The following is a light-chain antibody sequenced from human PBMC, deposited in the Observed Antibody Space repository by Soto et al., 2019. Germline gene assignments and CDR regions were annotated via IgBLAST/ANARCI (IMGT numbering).Light chain of an antibody. Sequence: QSVLTQPPSASGSPGQSVTISCTGTSSDVGAFNSVSWYQQHPGKAPKLMLYEVTKRPSGVPVRFSGSKSGNTASLTVSGLQADDEDDYFPSSFGCLDSEVFGGGTKLTVL. J-gene: IGLJ2*01. CDR2: EVT. V-gene: IGLV2-8*01. CDR3: SSFGCLDSEV. CDR1: SSDVGAFNS.